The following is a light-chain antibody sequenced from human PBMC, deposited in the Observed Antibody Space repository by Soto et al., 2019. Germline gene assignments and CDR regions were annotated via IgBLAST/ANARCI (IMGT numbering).Light chain of an antibody. CDR2: GAS. CDR3: QQYATSPTT. CDR1: QSVSSSY. Sequence: EHVLTQSPGTLSLSPGERSTPSCMASQSVSSSYLAWYQHKPGQAPRFLIYGASTRATGITDRFSVSGSGTDFTLTISRLEPEDFAVYYCQQYATSPTTFGQGTQVDIK. V-gene: IGKV3-20*01. J-gene: IGKJ1*01.